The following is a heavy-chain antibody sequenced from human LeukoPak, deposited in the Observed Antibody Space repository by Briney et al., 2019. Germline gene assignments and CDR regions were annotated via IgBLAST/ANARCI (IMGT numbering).Heavy chain of an antibody. J-gene: IGHJ4*02. CDR1: GYTFTSYD. V-gene: IGHV1-8*01. D-gene: IGHD3-10*01. CDR2: MNPNSGNT. CDR3: ARSKGSYYKGEYYFDY. Sequence: AASVKVSCKASGYTFTSYDINWVRQATGQGLEWMGWMNPNSGNTGYAQKFQGRVTMTRNTSISTAYMELSSLRSEDTAVYYCARSKGSYYKGEYYFDYWGQGTLVTVSS.